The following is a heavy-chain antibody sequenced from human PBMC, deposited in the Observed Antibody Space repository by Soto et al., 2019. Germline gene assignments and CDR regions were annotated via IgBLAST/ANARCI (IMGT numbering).Heavy chain of an antibody. Sequence: EVQLVESGGGLVQPGSSLRLSCAAAGFTFDDYAMHWVRQAPGKALAWVSGIDWNRGRINYADSVQGRFTISRDRANNSLYLQMNSVGAEDTALYYCARGGNYDFWSGPGDYWGQGTLVTVSS. CDR3: ARGGNYDFWSGPGDY. D-gene: IGHD3-3*01. V-gene: IGHV3-9*01. J-gene: IGHJ4*02. CDR2: IDWNRGRI. CDR1: GFTFDDYA.